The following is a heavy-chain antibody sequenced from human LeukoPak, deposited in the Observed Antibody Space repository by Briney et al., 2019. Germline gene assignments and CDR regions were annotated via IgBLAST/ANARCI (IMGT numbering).Heavy chain of an antibody. V-gene: IGHV4-59*08. CDR3: ARHSYGALDY. J-gene: IGHJ4*02. CDR2: IYYSGST. CDR1: GFTFGKAW. D-gene: IGHD5-18*01. Sequence: PGGSLRLSCAASGFTFGKAWMSWIRQPPGKGLEWIGYIYYSGSTNYNPSLKSRVTISVDTSKNQFSLKLSSVTAADTAVYYCARHSYGALDYWGQGTLVTVSS.